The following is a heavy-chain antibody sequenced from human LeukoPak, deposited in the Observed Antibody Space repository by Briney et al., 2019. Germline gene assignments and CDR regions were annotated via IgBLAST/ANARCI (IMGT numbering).Heavy chain of an antibody. CDR1: GFTITSYN. D-gene: IGHD2-15*01. V-gene: IGHV3-48*04. Sequence: GGSLRLSCVASGFTITSYNMNWVRQAPGKGLEWVSYISSSGSTIYYADSVKGRFTISRDNAKNSLYLQMNSLRAEDTAVYYCARDGSGEDYWGQGALVTVSS. J-gene: IGHJ4*02. CDR2: ISSSGSTI. CDR3: ARDGSGEDY.